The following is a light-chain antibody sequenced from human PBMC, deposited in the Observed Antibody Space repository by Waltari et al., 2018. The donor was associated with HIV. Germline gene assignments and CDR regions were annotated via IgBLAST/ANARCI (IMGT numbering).Light chain of an antibody. V-gene: IGLV1-40*01. Sequence: QSVLTQPPSVSGAPGQRVTISGPGSSSTIGAGFDVHWYQQHPGTAPKLLLYGNNHRPSGVPDRFSGSKSGTSASLAITGLQAEDDADYYCQSYDTSLSGPVFGGGTKLTVL. CDR2: GNN. CDR3: QSYDTSLSGPV. J-gene: IGLJ2*01. CDR1: SSTIGAGFD.